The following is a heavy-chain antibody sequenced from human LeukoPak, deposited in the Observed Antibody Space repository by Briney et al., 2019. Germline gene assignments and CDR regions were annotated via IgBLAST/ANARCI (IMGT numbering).Heavy chain of an antibody. D-gene: IGHD5-18*01. CDR3: AKVAGRGGYSYGYFDY. J-gene: IGHJ4*02. V-gene: IGHV3-9*01. Sequence: HAGRSLRLSCAASGFTFDDYAMPWVRQAPGKGLEWVSGISWNSGSIGYADSVKGRFTISRDNAKNSLYLQMNSLRAEDTALYYCAKVAGRGGYSYGYFDYWGQGTLVTVSS. CDR2: ISWNSGSI. CDR1: GFTFDDYA.